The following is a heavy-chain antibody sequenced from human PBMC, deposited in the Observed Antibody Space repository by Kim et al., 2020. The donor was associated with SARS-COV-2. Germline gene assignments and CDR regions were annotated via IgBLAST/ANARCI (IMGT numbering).Heavy chain of an antibody. CDR3: ARARGSVRTITYYGLDV. J-gene: IGHJ6*04. CDR1: GDSISNERAA. CDR2: TYFRSKWYS. V-gene: IGHV6-1*01. Sequence: SQTLSLTCAIVGDSISNERAAWNWIRQSPSGGLQWLGRTYFRSKWYSEYAISVKSRLTVDVDTSNNHFSLQLNSTVAEDTATYYCARARGSVRTITYYGLDVWGKGTTVTVSS. D-gene: IGHD3-10*01.